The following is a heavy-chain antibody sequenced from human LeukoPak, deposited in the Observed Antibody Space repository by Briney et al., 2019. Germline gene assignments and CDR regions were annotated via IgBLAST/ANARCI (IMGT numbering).Heavy chain of an antibody. Sequence: ASVKVSCKASGYTFTSYYMHWVRQAPGQGLERMGIINPSGGSTSYAQKFQGRVTMTRDMSTSTVYMELSSLRSEDTAVYYCARDLTGYSTGWYIKYYFDYWGQGTLVTVSS. CDR2: INPSGGST. CDR3: ARDLTGYSTGWYIKYYFDY. CDR1: GYTFTSYY. J-gene: IGHJ4*02. V-gene: IGHV1-46*01. D-gene: IGHD6-19*01.